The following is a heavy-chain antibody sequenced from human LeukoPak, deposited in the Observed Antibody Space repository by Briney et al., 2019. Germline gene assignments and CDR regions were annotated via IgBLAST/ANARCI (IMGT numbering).Heavy chain of an antibody. CDR3: ARSTIALAGDWRPDY. J-gene: IGHJ4*02. CDR1: GGSISSYY. V-gene: IGHV4-59*01. CDR2: IYYSGST. D-gene: IGHD6-19*01. Sequence: PSETLSLTCTVSGGSISSYYWSWIRQPPGKGLEWIGYIYYSGSTNYSPSLKSRVTISVDTSKNQFSLRLSSVTAADTAVYYCARSTIALAGDWRPDYWGQETLVTVSS.